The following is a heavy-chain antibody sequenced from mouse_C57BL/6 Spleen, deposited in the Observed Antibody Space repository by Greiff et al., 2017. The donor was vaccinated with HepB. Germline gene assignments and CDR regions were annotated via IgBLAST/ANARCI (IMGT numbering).Heavy chain of an antibody. CDR3: ARALYYGSSYDYYAMDY. CDR1: GFTFSSYG. J-gene: IGHJ4*01. D-gene: IGHD1-1*01. CDR2: ISSGGSYT. Sequence: EVKLVESGGDLVKPGGSLKLSCAASGFTFSSYGMSWVRQTPDKRLEWVATISSGGSYTYYPDSVKGRFTISRDNAKNTLYLQMSSLKSEDTAMYYCARALYYGSSYDYYAMDYWGQGTSVTVSS. V-gene: IGHV5-6*01.